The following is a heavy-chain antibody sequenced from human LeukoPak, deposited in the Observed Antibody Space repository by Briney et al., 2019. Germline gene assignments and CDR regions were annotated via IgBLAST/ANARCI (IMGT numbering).Heavy chain of an antibody. J-gene: IGHJ6*03. V-gene: IGHV1-24*01. CDR3: ARGGAQTTGDYVRGHYYYYYYMDV. CDR2: FDPEDGET. CDR1: GYTLTELS. Sequence: GASVKVSCKVSGYTLTELSMHWVRQAPGKGLEWMGGFDPEDGETIYAQKFQGRVTMTEDTSTDTAYMELSSLRSEDTAVYYCARGGAQTTGDYVRGHYYYYYYMDVWGKGTTVTVSS. D-gene: IGHD4-17*01.